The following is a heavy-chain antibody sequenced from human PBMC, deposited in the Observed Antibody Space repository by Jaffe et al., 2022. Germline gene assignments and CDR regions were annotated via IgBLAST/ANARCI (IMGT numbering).Heavy chain of an antibody. CDR3: ARDSESPGALAIFGVVISTLFDY. J-gene: IGHJ4*02. D-gene: IGHD3-3*01. Sequence: QVQLVQSGAEVKKPGASVKVSCKASGYTFTSYAMHWVRQAPGQRLEWMGWINAGNGNTKYSQKFQGRVTITRDTSASTAYMELSSLRSEDTAVYYCARDSESPGALAIFGVVISTLFDYWGQGTLVTVSS. CDR2: INAGNGNT. CDR1: GYTFTSYA. V-gene: IGHV1-3*01.